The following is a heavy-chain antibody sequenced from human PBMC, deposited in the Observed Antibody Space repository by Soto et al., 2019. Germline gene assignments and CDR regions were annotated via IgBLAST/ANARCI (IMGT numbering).Heavy chain of an antibody. Sequence: ASVKVSCKASGYTFTSYGISWVRQAAGQGLEWMGWISAYNGNTNYGQELQGRVTMTTDTSTSTAYMELRGRRSEDTAVYYCGKDSLLRNWFDPWGQGTLVTASS. CDR1: GYTFTSYG. CDR3: GKDSLLRNWFDP. J-gene: IGHJ5*02. CDR2: ISAYNGNT. V-gene: IGHV1-18*04.